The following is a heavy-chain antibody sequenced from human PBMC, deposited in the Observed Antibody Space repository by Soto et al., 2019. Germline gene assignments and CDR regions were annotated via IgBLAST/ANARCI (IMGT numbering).Heavy chain of an antibody. Sequence: PSETLSLTCTVSGGSISSGGYYWSWIRQHPGKGLEWIGEMYHSGGTNYNPSLKSRVTISVDKSRNHFSLNLGSVTAADTAVYYCARHNWNYAFDYWGQGTLVTVSS. J-gene: IGHJ4*02. D-gene: IGHD1-7*01. CDR1: GGSISSGGYY. CDR2: MYHSGGT. V-gene: IGHV4-39*07. CDR3: ARHNWNYAFDY.